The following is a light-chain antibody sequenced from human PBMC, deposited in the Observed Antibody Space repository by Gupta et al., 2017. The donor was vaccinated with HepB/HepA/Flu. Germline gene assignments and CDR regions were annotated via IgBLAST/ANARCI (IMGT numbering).Light chain of an antibody. V-gene: IGKV1-39*01. Sequence: DIQMTQSPSSLSASVGDRVTITCRASQSISSYLNWYQQKPGKAPKLLIYAASRVQSGVPSRFSSSGSGTDFTLTISRRQPEDFVNQYCQQRDSTPWTFGQGTKVEIK. CDR2: AAS. CDR3: QQRDSTPWT. J-gene: IGKJ1*01. CDR1: QSISSY.